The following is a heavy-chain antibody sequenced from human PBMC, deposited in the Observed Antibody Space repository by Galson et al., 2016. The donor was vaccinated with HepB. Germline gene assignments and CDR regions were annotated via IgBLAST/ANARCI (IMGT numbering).Heavy chain of an antibody. Sequence: SVKVSCKASGYTFTTYYMYWVRQAPGRGLEWMGIINPGDGTTGYAQKFQGRVTMTSDTSTSTIYMELCSLRYDDTAVYYCARDGGLMGPFYYGMDVWGQGTTVTVFS. CDR2: INPGDGTT. J-gene: IGHJ6*02. CDR3: ARDGGLMGPFYYGMDV. D-gene: IGHD3-10*01. V-gene: IGHV1-46*01. CDR1: GYTFTTYY.